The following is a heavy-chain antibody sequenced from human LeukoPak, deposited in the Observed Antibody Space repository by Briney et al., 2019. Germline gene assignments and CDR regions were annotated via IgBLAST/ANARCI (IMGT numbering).Heavy chain of an antibody. CDR3: ARAGGGYDYVWGSYRYTDQDAFDI. CDR1: GFTFSSYS. J-gene: IGHJ3*02. CDR2: ISSSSSYI. Sequence: TGGSLRLSCAASGFTFSSYSMNWVRQAPGKGLEWVSSISSSSSYIYYADSVKGRFTISRDNAKNSLYLQMNSLRAEDTAVYYCARAGGGYDYVWGSYRYTDQDAFDIWGRGTMVTVSS. D-gene: IGHD3-16*02. V-gene: IGHV3-21*01.